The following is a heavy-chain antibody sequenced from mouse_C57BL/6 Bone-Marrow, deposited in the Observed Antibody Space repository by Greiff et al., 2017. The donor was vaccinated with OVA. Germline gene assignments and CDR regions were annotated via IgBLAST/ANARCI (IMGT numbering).Heavy chain of an antibody. D-gene: IGHD2-4*01. CDR3: AREDYDYGFAY. CDR1: GYTFTSYW. V-gene: IGHV1-69*01. CDR2: IDPSDSYT. J-gene: IGHJ3*01. Sequence: QVQLQQPGAELVMPGASVKLSCKASGYTFTSYWMHWVKQRPGQGLEWIGEIDPSDSYTNYNQKFKGKSTLTVDKSSSTAYMQLSSLTSEDSAVYYCAREDYDYGFAYGGQGTLVTVSA.